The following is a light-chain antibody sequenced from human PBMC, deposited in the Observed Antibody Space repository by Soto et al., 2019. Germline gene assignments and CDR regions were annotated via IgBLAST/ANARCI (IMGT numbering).Light chain of an antibody. Sequence: QPVLTQPPSASGSPGQSVTISCTGTKNDIGVYDFVSWYQHHPGKAPRLIIYEVVQRPSGAPDRFSGSKSGNTASLTVSGLQAADEADYFCKSYAGSNTYVFGSGTKLTVL. CDR3: KSYAGSNTYV. CDR1: KNDIGVYDF. V-gene: IGLV2-8*01. CDR2: EVV. J-gene: IGLJ1*01.